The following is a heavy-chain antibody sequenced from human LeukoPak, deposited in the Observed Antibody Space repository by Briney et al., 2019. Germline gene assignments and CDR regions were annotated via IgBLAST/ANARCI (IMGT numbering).Heavy chain of an antibody. J-gene: IGHJ6*03. V-gene: IGHV3-7*01. D-gene: IGHD6-19*01. CDR1: GFTFSSYW. CDR2: IKQDGSEK. CDR3: ARSERSGAVGYYYYYMDV. Sequence: PGGSLRLSCAASGFTFSSYWMSWVRQAPGKGLEWVANIKQDGSEKYYVDSVKGRFTISRDNAKNSLYLQMNSLRAEDTAVYYCARSERSGAVGYYYYYMDVWGKGTTVTVSS.